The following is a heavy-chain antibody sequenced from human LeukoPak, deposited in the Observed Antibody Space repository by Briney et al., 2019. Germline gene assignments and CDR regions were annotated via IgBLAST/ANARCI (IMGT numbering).Heavy chain of an antibody. V-gene: IGHV1-69*05. D-gene: IGHD4-17*01. CDR2: IIPIFGTA. J-gene: IGHJ4*02. Sequence: SVKVSCKASGGTFSSYAISWVRQAPGQGLEWMGRIIPIFGTANYAQKFQGRVTITTDESTSTAYMELSSLRSEDTAAYYCARGPYGDYEPFGFDYWGQGTLVTVSS. CDR1: GGTFSSYA. CDR3: ARGPYGDYEPFGFDY.